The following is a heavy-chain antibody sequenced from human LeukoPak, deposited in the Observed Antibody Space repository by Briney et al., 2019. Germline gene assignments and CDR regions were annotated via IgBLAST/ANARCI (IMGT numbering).Heavy chain of an antibody. CDR1: GFTVSSNY. J-gene: IGHJ4*02. CDR3: ARSVYSSGWYRSYYFDY. CDR2: IYSGGST. V-gene: IGHV3-53*04. Sequence: PGGSLRLSCAASGFTVSSNYMSWVRQAPGKGLEWVSVIYSGGSTYYADSVKGRFTISRHNSENTLYLQMNSLRAEDTAVYYCARSVYSSGWYRSYYFDYWGQGTLVTVSS. D-gene: IGHD6-19*01.